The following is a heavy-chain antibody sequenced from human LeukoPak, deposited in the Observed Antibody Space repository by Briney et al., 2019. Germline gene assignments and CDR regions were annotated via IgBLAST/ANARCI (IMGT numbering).Heavy chain of an antibody. Sequence: GGSLRLSCAASGFTFSSYTMNWVRQAPGKGLEWVGRIKSKTDGGTTDYAAPVKGRFTISRDDSKNTLYLQMNSLKTEDTAVYYCTTGGGYSGYDIDYWGQGTLVTVSS. CDR2: IKSKTDGGTT. J-gene: IGHJ4*02. CDR1: GFTFSSYT. CDR3: TTGGGYSGYDIDY. V-gene: IGHV3-15*01. D-gene: IGHD5-12*01.